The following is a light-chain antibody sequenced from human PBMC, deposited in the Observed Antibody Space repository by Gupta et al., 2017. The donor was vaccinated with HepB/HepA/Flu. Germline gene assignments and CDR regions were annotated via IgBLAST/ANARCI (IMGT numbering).Light chain of an antibody. Sequence: QSVLTQPPSVSGAPGQRVTISCTGRSSNIGAGYDVHWYQQLPGTAPKLLIYGNSNRPSGVFDRFSGSKSDTSASLAITGLQAEDEADYYCQSYDSSLSGYVFGTGTKVTVL. CDR3: QSYDSSLSGYV. CDR2: GNS. V-gene: IGLV1-40*01. J-gene: IGLJ1*01. CDR1: SSNIGAGYD.